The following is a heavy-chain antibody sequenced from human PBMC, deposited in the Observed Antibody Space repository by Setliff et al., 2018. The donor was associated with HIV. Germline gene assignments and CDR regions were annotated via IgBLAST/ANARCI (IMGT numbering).Heavy chain of an antibody. J-gene: IGHJ6*03. D-gene: IGHD6-13*01. CDR1: GASINSGSYY. CDR3: ARHWDPPGSSWIFYYYYMDL. CDR2: IYYSGST. Sequence: PSETLSLTCSVSGASINSGSYYWTWIRQHPGKGLEWIGYIYYSGSTYYNPSLKSRLAMSLDTSSNQFSLKLRSVTAADTAVYYCARHWDPPGSSWIFYYYYMDLWGEGTTVTVSS. V-gene: IGHV4-31*03.